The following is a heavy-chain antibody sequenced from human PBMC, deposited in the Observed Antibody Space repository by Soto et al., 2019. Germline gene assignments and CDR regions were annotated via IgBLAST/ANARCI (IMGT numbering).Heavy chain of an antibody. CDR2: IYYSGST. D-gene: IGHD6-13*01. J-gene: IGHJ3*02. V-gene: IGHV4-59*01. Sequence: RSLTCTVSGGSISSYYWSWIRQPPGKGLEWIGYIYYSGSTNYNPSLKSRVTISVDTSKNQFSLKLSSVTAADTAVYYCAREVAARAFDIWGQGTMVTVSS. CDR3: AREVAARAFDI. CDR1: GGSISSYY.